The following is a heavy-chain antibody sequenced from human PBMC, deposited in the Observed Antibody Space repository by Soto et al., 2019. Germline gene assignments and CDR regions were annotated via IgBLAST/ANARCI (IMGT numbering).Heavy chain of an antibody. CDR1: GYTFTSYG. D-gene: IGHD3-16*01. CDR2: ISAYNGNT. J-gene: IGHJ3*02. Sequence: QVQLVQSGAEVKKPGASVKVSCKASGYTFTSYGISWVRQAPGQGLEWMGWISAYNGNTNYAQKLQGRVTITTDTSTSTAYMELRSLRSDDTAVYYCARAHRLDLYVLADAFDIWGQGTMVTVSS. V-gene: IGHV1-18*01. CDR3: ARAHRLDLYVLADAFDI.